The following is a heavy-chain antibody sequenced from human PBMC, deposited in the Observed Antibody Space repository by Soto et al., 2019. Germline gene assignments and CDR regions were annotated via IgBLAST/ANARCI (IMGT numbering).Heavy chain of an antibody. Sequence: QITLKESGPTLVKPTQTLTLTCSFSGFSVSTRGVGVGWIRQPPGKALEWLALIYWDDDKRYSSSLKSRLTITKATSQNQVCLTMTNMDPVDTATYFWAHRRYCGSYHDFDYWGQGTLVTVSS. CDR2: IYWDDDK. D-gene: IGHD1-26*01. CDR1: GFSVSTRGVG. J-gene: IGHJ4*02. V-gene: IGHV2-5*02. CDR3: AHRRYCGSYHDFDY.